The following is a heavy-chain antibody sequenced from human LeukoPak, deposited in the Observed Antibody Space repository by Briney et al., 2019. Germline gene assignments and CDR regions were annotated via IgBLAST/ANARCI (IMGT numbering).Heavy chain of an antibody. CDR3: DCRGGSGRSFDY. V-gene: IGHV4-61*01. CDR1: GDSVSSGTYY. CDR2: IYYTGST. D-gene: IGHD3-10*01. J-gene: IGHJ4*02. Sequence: SETLSLTCTVSGDSVSSGTYYWSWIRQPPGKGLEWIGYIYYTGSTNYNPSLKSRLTISVDTSKNQFSLKLSSVTAADTAVYYCDCRGGSGRSFDYWGQGTLVTVSS.